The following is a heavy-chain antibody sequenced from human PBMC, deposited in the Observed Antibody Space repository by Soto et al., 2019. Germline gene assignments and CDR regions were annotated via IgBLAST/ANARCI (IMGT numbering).Heavy chain of an antibody. D-gene: IGHD6-13*01. J-gene: IGHJ4*02. V-gene: IGHV1-18*01. CDR1: AYTFTNYG. CDR2: ISAYNGNI. CDR3: ARSCSSWNLREFDS. Sequence: QVQLVQSGGEVKKPGASVKVSCKASAYTFTNYGISWVRQAPGQGLEWMGWISAYNGNINYAQKFRGRVTMTTDTSTRSSYLEVRSLRSDDTAVYYWARSCSSWNLREFDSWGQGTLVTVSS.